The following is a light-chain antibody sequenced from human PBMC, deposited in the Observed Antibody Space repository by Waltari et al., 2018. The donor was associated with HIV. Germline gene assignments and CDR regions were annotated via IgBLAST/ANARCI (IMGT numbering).Light chain of an antibody. CDR1: HPNIGATY. CDR3: GSWDSSLSALL. J-gene: IGLJ2*01. CDR2: DNN. V-gene: IGLV1-51*01. Sequence: QSVLTPPPSVSAAPGQTVTITCSRGHPNIGATYVTWYQQFPGTAPKLPIYDNNKRPSGIPDRFPASKSGTSATLGITGLQTGDEAQYYCGSWDSSLSALLFGGGTKLTVL.